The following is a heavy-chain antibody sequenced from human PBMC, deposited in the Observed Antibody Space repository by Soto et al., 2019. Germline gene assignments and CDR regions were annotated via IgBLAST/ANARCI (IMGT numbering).Heavy chain of an antibody. CDR2: IYSGGST. J-gene: IGHJ4*02. CDR1: GFTVSSNY. V-gene: IGHV3-53*01. D-gene: IGHD6-13*01. CDR3: ARGIAAAGALYDY. Sequence: EGSLRLSWAAYGFTVSSNYMSWVRQAPGKGLEWVSVIYSGGSTYYADSVKGRFTISRDNSKNTLYLQMNSLRAEDTAVYYCARGIAAAGALYDYWGQGTLVTVSS.